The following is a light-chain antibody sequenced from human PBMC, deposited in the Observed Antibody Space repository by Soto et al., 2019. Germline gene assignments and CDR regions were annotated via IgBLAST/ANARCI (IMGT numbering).Light chain of an antibody. J-gene: IGKJ2*01. V-gene: IGKV1-5*03. CDR2: KAS. CDR3: QQYNSPYT. Sequence: DSQMTQSPSTLSASVGDRVTITCRASQSISSWLAWYQQKPGKAPKLLIYKASSLESGVPSRFSGSGSGTEFTLTISSLQPDDFTTYYCQQYNSPYTVGQGTKLEIK. CDR1: QSISSW.